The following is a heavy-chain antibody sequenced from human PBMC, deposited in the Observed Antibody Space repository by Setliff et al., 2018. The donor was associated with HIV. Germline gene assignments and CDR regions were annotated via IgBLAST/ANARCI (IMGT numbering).Heavy chain of an antibody. CDR1: GGSINSHY. D-gene: IGHD2-2*01. CDR2: IYFTGIT. J-gene: IGHJ5*02. CDR3: ARGGYSSKGYSWFDP. Sequence: SETLSLTCTVSGGSINSHYWSWIRQPPGKGLEYIGYIYFTGITNYNPSLQSRVTISRDPTKKQLFLRVRSATAADTAGYYCARGGYSSKGYSWFDPLGPRNPGHRLL. V-gene: IGHV4-59*11.